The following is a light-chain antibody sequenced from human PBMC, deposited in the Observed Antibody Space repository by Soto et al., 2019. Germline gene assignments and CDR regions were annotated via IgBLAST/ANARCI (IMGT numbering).Light chain of an antibody. V-gene: IGKV1-39*01. CDR2: AAS. CDR1: QSISSY. Sequence: DIQMTRSPSSLSASVGDRVTITCRASQSISSYLNWYQQKPGKAPKLLIYAASSLQSGVTSRFSGSGSGTDFTLTISSLQPEDFATYYCQQSYSTPRTFGQGTKLEIK. J-gene: IGKJ2*01. CDR3: QQSYSTPRT.